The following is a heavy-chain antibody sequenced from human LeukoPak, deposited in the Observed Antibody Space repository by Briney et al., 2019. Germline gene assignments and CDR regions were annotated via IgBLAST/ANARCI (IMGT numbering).Heavy chain of an antibody. J-gene: IGHJ5*02. V-gene: IGHV1-69*06. D-gene: IGHD3-10*01. Sequence: SVKVSCKASGNTFSSYAISWVRQAPGQGLEWMGGIIPIFGTPNYAQKFQGRVTITAEKSTSTTYMELSSLRSEDTAVYYCARDFRPPNAGSGNYERMFDPWGQGTLVTVSS. CDR3: ARDFRPPNAGSGNYERMFDP. CDR1: GNTFSSYA. CDR2: IIPIFGTP.